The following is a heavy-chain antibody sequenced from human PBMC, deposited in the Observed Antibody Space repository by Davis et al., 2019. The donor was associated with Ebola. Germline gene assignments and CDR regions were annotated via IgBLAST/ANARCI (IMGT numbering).Heavy chain of an antibody. Sequence: GESLKISCAASGFTFSSYAMSWVRQAPGKGLEWVSAISGSGGSTYYADSVKGRFTISRDNSKNTLYLQMNSLRAEDTAVYYCAKLAGSWYFHMGYWGQGTLVTVSS. V-gene: IGHV3-23*01. CDR3: AKLAGSWYFHMGY. CDR2: ISGSGGST. CDR1: GFTFSSYA. D-gene: IGHD6-13*01. J-gene: IGHJ4*02.